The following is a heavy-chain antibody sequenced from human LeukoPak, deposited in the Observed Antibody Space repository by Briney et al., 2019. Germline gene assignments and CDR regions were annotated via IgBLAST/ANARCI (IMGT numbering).Heavy chain of an antibody. CDR1: GFTFSSYA. Sequence: GGSLRLSCAASGFTFSSYAMHWVRQAPGRGLEWVAVISYDGNHKYYADSVKGRFTISRDNSKNTRYLQMNSLRAEDTAVYYCARDGPQIVPAVPTGYWGEGKLGSASS. CDR3: ARDGPQIVPAVPTGY. D-gene: IGHD2-2*01. CDR2: ISYDGNHK. V-gene: IGHV3-30-3*01. J-gene: IGHJ4*02.